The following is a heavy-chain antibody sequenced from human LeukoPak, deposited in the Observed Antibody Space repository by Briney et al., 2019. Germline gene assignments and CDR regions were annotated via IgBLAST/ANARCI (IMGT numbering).Heavy chain of an antibody. V-gene: IGHV4-38-2*01. CDR2: IYHSGST. CDR1: GYSISSGYY. Sequence: SETLSLTCAVSGYSISSGYYWGWIRQPPGKALEWIGGIYHSGSTYYNPSLKSRVTISVDTSKNQISLKLSSVTAADTAVYYCARHRSGPNAFDIWGQGTMVTVSS. CDR3: ARHRSGPNAFDI. J-gene: IGHJ3*02. D-gene: IGHD3-3*01.